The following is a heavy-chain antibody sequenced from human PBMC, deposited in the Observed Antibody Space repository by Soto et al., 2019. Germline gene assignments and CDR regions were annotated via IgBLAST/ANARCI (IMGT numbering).Heavy chain of an antibody. Sequence: QVQLVQSGAAVKRPGASVKVSCETSGYTFIGYYVHWVRQVPGQGLEWMGWINPNNGGTKYAQRFQGRLTMTRDTSINTAYMELSRLTTDDTAVYYCARRRGNYPITEFLQYWGQGTLITVSS. V-gene: IGHV1-2*02. CDR2: INPNNGGT. D-gene: IGHD3-10*01. CDR3: ARRRGNYPITEFLQY. CDR1: GYTFIGYY. J-gene: IGHJ1*01.